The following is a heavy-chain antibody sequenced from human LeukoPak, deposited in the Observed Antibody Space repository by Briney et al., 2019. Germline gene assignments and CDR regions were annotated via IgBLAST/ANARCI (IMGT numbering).Heavy chain of an antibody. CDR2: ISSSSRYR. V-gene: IGHV3-21*01. CDR1: GFTFSSYS. J-gene: IGHJ3*02. Sequence: GGSLRLSCAASGFTFSSYSMIWVRQAPGKGLEWVSSISSSSRYRYYADSVKGRFTISRDNAKNSLYLQMNSLRAEDTAVYYCARVKEASAFDIWGQGTMVTVSS. D-gene: IGHD5-12*01. CDR3: ARVKEASAFDI.